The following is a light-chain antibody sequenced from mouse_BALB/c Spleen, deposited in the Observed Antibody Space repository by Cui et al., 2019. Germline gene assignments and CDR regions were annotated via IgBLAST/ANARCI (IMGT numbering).Light chain of an antibody. CDR1: SSVSY. J-gene: IGKJ1*01. CDR3: QQWSSNPPWT. V-gene: IGKV4-59*01. CDR2: DTS. Sequence: IVLTQSPAIMSASPGEKVTMTCSARSSVSYMHWYQQKSGTSPKRWIYDTSKLASGVPARFSGSGSGTSYSLTISSMEAEDAATYYCQQWSSNPPWTFGGGTKLEIK.